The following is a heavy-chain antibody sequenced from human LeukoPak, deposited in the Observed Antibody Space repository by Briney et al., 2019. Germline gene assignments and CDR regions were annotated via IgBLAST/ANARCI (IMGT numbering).Heavy chain of an antibody. CDR1: GFTFSSYS. CDR2: ISSSSSYI. CDR3: VREIASAK. Sequence: RPGGSLRLSCAASGFTFSSYSMNWVRQAPGKGLEWVSSISSSSSYIYYAGSVKGRFTISRDNAKNLLYLQMNSLRVEDTAVYYCVREIASAKWGQGTLVTVSS. V-gene: IGHV3-21*01. J-gene: IGHJ4*02. D-gene: IGHD6-13*01.